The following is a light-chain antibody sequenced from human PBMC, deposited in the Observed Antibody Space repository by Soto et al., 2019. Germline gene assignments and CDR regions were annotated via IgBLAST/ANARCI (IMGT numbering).Light chain of an antibody. CDR3: QQSYSTPQVT. V-gene: IGKV1-39*01. J-gene: IGKJ4*01. CDR2: AAS. Sequence: DIQMTQSPSSLSASVGDRVTITCRASQSISSYLNWYQQKPGKAPKLLIYAASSLQSGVSSRFSGSGSGTDFTLIISSLQPEDFATYYCQQSYSTPQVTFCGGSKVEIK. CDR1: QSISSY.